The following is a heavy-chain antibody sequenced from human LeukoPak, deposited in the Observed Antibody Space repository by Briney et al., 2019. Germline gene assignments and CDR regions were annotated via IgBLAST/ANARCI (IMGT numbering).Heavy chain of an antibody. J-gene: IGHJ6*02. Sequence: RTSETLSLTCTVFGGSISSSSYYWGWIRQPPGKGLEWIGSIYYSGSTYYNPSLKSRVTISVDTSKNQFSLKLSSVTAADTAVYYCARHLPPIFGVVTTRSDYYGMDVWGQGTTVTVSS. CDR3: ARHLPPIFGVVTTRSDYYGMDV. CDR1: GGSISSSSYY. CDR2: IYYSGST. D-gene: IGHD3-3*01. V-gene: IGHV4-39*01.